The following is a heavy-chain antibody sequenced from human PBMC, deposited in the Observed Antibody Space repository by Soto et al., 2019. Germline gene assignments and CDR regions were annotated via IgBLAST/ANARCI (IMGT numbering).Heavy chain of an antibody. J-gene: IGHJ4*02. CDR1: GFTFDDYA. V-gene: IGHV3-9*01. D-gene: IGHD4-17*01. CDR2: ISWNSGSI. Sequence: EVQLVESGGGLVQPGRSLRLSCAASGFTFDDYAMHWVRQAPGKGLEWVSGISWNSGSIGYADSVKGRFTISRDNANNSLYLQMNSLRAEDTALYYCAKDETTVVTFVDYWGQGTLVTVSS. CDR3: AKDETTVVTFVDY.